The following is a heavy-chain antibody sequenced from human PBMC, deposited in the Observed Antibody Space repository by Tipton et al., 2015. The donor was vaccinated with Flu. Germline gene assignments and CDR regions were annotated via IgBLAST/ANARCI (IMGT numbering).Heavy chain of an antibody. CDR3: ARDNYDYVWGSYRYNYFDY. Sequence: TLSLTCTVSGGSISSGSYYWSWIRQPAGKGLEWIGRIHTSGSTNYNPSLKSRVTISVDTSKNQFSLKLSSVTAADTAVYYCARDNYDYVWGSYRYNYFDYWGQGTLVTVSS. J-gene: IGHJ4*02. CDR2: IHTSGST. D-gene: IGHD3-16*02. V-gene: IGHV4-61*02. CDR1: GGSISSGSYY.